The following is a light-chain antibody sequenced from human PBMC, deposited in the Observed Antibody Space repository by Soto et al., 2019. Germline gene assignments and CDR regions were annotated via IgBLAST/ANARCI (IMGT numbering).Light chain of an antibody. CDR2: GAS. J-gene: IGKJ2*01. CDR3: QQYNYWPYT. Sequence: EIVMTQSPATLSVSPGERATLSCRASQSVSRNLAWYQQKPGLAPRLLIYGASTRATGIPVRFSGSGSGTEFTLTISSLQSEDFAVYYCQQYNYWPYTFGQGTNLEIK. V-gene: IGKV3-15*01. CDR1: QSVSRN.